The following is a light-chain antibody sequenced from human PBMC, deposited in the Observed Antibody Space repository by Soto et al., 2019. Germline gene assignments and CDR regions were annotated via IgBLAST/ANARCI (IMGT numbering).Light chain of an antibody. CDR2: DVS. V-gene: IGLV2-14*03. J-gene: IGLJ1*01. CDR3: SSYRSSSTLLYV. CDR1: SSDVGSNNY. Sequence: QSVLTQPASVSGSPGQSITISCTGTSSDVGSNNYVSWYQHHPGKAPKLMIYDVSNRPSGVSNRFSGSKSGNTASLTISGLQAEDEADYYCSSYRSSSTLLYVFGTGTKLTVL.